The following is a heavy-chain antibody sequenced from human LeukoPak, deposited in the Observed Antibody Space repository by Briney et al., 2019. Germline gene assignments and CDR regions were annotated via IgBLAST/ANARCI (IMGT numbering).Heavy chain of an antibody. Sequence: ASVKVSCKVSGYTLTELSMHWVRQAPGKGLEWMGGFDPEDGETIYAQKFQGRVTMTEDTSTDTAYMELSSLRSEDTAVYYCATLQYSSSWFDYWGQGTLVTVSS. CDR2: FDPEDGET. CDR1: GYTLTELS. D-gene: IGHD6-13*01. CDR3: ATLQYSSSWFDY. V-gene: IGHV1-24*01. J-gene: IGHJ4*02.